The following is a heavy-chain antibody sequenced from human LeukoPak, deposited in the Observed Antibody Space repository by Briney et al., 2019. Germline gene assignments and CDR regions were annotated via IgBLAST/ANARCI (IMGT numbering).Heavy chain of an antibody. J-gene: IGHJ4*02. CDR3: AKGSDSGYIFDY. Sequence: PGVSLRLCCAASGWTCVYYALHWVRQATGKGLEWVSGLTWNSGSIGYADSVKGRFTISRDNAQNSLYLQMNSLRPEDTAFYYCAKGSDSGYIFDYWGQGTLVTVSS. D-gene: IGHD3-22*01. CDR2: LTWNSGSI. V-gene: IGHV3-9*01. CDR1: GWTCVYYA.